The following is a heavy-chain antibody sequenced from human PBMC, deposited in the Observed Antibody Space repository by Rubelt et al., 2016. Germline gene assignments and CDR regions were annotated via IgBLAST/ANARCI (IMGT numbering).Heavy chain of an antibody. CDR3: VRHHRRSCTGDCFAFDI. J-gene: IGHJ3*02. CDR2: IHYSGTT. D-gene: IGHD2-8*02. V-gene: IGHV4-59*08. Sequence: QVQLQESGPGLVKPSETLSLTCTVSGASISSDYWSWIRQPPGSGLEWIGYIHYSGTTKYNPSLKSRVTISVDTSKNQFSRKRGSVTAADSAVYYCVRHHRRSCTGDCFAFDIWGQGTMVTVSS. CDR1: GASISSDY.